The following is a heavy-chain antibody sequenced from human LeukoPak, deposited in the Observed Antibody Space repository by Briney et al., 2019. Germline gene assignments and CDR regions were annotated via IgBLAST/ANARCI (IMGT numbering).Heavy chain of an antibody. CDR1: GFRLSSYA. CDR2: IITGRVST. J-gene: IGHJ3*02. CDR3: AKDIAFRSCYNSFVM. D-gene: IGHD2-15*01. Sequence: PGGCLRLSCALSGFRLSSYAVTWVRPTPGDGREWGSAIITGRVSTYYANSVQGRFTISTDNSTYTPFLQMTSLRAEDTAVYYCAKDIAFRSCYNSFVMWGQGTMVAVSS. V-gene: IGHV3-23*01.